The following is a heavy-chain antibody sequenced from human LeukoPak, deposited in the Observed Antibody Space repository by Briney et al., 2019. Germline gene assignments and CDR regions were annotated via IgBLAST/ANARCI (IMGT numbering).Heavy chain of an antibody. CDR3: AREDSGGWLSAY. V-gene: IGHV3-33*01. CDR1: GFMFSEYG. D-gene: IGHD2-15*01. Sequence: PGRSLRLSCAASGFMFSEYGMHWIRQAPGKGLEWVAVIWHDGSKQLYADSVKGRFSISRDDSTSTLYLQMNSLRAEDTAVYYCAREDSGGWLSAYWGQGTLVTVSS. J-gene: IGHJ4*02. CDR2: IWHDGSKQ.